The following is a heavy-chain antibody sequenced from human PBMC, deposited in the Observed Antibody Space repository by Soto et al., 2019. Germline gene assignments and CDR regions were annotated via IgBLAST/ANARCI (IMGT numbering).Heavy chain of an antibody. V-gene: IGHV1-2*04. CDR3: ARDSPQPYSSSWYPNWLDP. Sequence: ASVKVSCKASGYTFTGYYMHWVRQAPGQGLEWMGWINPNSGGTNYAQKFQGWVTMTRDTSISTAYMELSRLRSDDTAVYYCARDSPQPYSSSWYPNWLDPWGQGTLVTVSS. CDR1: GYTFTGYY. D-gene: IGHD6-13*01. J-gene: IGHJ5*02. CDR2: INPNSGGT.